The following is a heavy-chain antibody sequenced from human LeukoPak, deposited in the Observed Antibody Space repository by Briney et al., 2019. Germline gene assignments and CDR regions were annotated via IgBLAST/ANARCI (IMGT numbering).Heavy chain of an antibody. CDR1: GFTFSSYS. CDR2: ISSSSSYI. Sequence: GGSLRLSCAASGFTFSSYSMNWVRQAPGKGLEWVSSISSSSSYIYYADSVKGRFTISRDNAKNSLYLQMNSLRAEDTAVYYCARVREYCSSTSCYSSNYWGQGTLVTVSS. D-gene: IGHD2-2*02. CDR3: ARVREYCSSTSCYSSNY. V-gene: IGHV3-21*01. J-gene: IGHJ4*02.